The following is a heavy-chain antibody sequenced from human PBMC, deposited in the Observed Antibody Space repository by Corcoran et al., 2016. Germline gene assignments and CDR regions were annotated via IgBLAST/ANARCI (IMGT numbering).Heavy chain of an antibody. J-gene: IGHJ6*02. V-gene: IGHV1-18*01. CDR2: ISAYNGNT. Sequence: QVQLVQSGAEVKKPGASVKVSCKASGYTFTSYGISWVRQAPGQGLEWMGWISAYNGNTNYAQKLQGRVTMTTDTSTSTAYMELRSLRSDDTDVYYCARDLAGSPLFIVVVPAAINGYYYYYGMDVWGQGTTVTVSS. D-gene: IGHD2-2*02. CDR3: ARDLAGSPLFIVVVPAAINGYYYYYGMDV. CDR1: GYTFTSYG.